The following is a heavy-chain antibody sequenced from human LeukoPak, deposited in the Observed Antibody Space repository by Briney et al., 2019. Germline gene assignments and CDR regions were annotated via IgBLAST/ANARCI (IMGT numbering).Heavy chain of an antibody. CDR1: GYTLTELS. J-gene: IGHJ4*02. Sequence: SVTVSCTVSGYTLTELSMHWVRQAPGQGLEWMGGIIPIFGTANYAQKFQGRVTITADESTSTAYMELSSLRSEDTAVYYCARGGLIVGATFDYWGQGTLVTVSS. V-gene: IGHV1-69*13. CDR2: IIPIFGTA. CDR3: ARGGLIVGATFDY. D-gene: IGHD1-26*01.